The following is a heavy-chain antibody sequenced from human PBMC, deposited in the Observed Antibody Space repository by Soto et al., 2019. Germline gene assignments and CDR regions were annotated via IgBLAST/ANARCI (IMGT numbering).Heavy chain of an antibody. D-gene: IGHD3-22*01. Sequence: SETLSLTCTVSGGSISSYYWSWIRQPPGKGLEWIGYIYYSGSTNYNPSLKSRVTISVDTSKNQFSLKLSSVTAADTAVYYCARAEYYYDSSGYYSDAFDIWGQGTMVTV. V-gene: IGHV4-59*01. CDR2: IYYSGST. CDR3: ARAEYYYDSSGYYSDAFDI. J-gene: IGHJ3*02. CDR1: GGSISSYY.